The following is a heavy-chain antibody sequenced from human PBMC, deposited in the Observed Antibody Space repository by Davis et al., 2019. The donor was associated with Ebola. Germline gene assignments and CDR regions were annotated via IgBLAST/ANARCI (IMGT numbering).Heavy chain of an antibody. CDR2: ISAYNGNT. CDR3: ARDLYSSSWYGGDAFDI. V-gene: IGHV1-18*04. J-gene: IGHJ3*02. Sequence: ASVKVSCKASGYTFTSYGISWVRQAPGQGLEWMGWISAYNGNTNYAQKLQGRVTMTTDTSTSTAYMELRSLRSDDTAVYYCARDLYSSSWYGGDAFDIWGQGTTVTVSS. D-gene: IGHD6-13*01. CDR1: GYTFTSYG.